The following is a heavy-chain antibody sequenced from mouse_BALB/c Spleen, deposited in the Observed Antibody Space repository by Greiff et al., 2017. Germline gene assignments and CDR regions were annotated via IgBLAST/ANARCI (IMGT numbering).Heavy chain of an antibody. V-gene: IGHV5-4*02. CDR3: ARGGIGNYYAMDY. J-gene: IGHJ4*01. CDR1: GFTFSDYY. Sequence: EVKLQESGGGLVKPGGSLKLSCAASGFTFSDYYMYWVRQTPEKRLEWVATISDGGSYTYYPDSVKGRFTISRDNAKNNLYLQMSSLKSEDTAMYYCARGGIGNYYAMDYWGQGTSVTVSS. CDR2: ISDGGSYT. D-gene: IGHD2-1*01.